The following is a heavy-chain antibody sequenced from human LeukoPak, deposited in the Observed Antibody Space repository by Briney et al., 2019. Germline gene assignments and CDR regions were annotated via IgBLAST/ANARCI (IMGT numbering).Heavy chain of an antibody. CDR2: ISAYNGNT. Sequence: ASVKVSCKASGYTFTSYGISWVRQAPGQGLEWMVWISAYNGNTNYAQKLQGRVTITTDTSTSTAYMELRSLRSDDTAVYYCARDGREYQLLPWNWFDPWGQGTLVTVSS. CDR3: ARDGREYQLLPWNWFDP. J-gene: IGHJ5*02. D-gene: IGHD2-2*01. V-gene: IGHV1-18*01. CDR1: GYTFTSYG.